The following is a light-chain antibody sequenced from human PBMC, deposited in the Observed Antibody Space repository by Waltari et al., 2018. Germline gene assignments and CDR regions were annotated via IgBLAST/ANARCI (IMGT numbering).Light chain of an antibody. V-gene: IGLV1-40*01. CDR2: GNT. CDR3: QSFDISLSGGVL. J-gene: IGLJ2*01. CDR1: SSNIGAGHD. Sequence: QSVLTQPPSVSGAPGQTVTISCTGSSSNIGAGHDVHWYQKFPGTAPKLLIYGNTNRPSGVPDRFSGSKSGTSASLAITGLQAEDEAHYYCQSFDISLSGGVLFGGGTKVTVL.